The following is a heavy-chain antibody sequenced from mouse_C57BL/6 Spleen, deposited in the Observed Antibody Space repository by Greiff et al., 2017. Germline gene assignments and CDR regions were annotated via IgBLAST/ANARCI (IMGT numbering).Heavy chain of an antibody. Sequence: QVQLQQPGAELVRPGTSVKLSCKASGYTFTSYWMHWVKQWPGQGLEWIGVIDPSDSYTNYNQKFKGKATLTVDTSSSTAYMQLSSLTSEDSAVYYCARRPRGLLRDWYFDVWGTGTTVTVSS. CDR1: GYTFTSYW. D-gene: IGHD1-1*01. CDR2: IDPSDSYT. J-gene: IGHJ1*03. CDR3: ARRPRGLLRDWYFDV. V-gene: IGHV1-59*01.